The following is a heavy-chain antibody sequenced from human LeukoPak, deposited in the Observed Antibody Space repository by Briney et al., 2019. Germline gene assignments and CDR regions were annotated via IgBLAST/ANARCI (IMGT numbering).Heavy chain of an antibody. CDR2: INHSGST. Sequence: SETLSLTCAFYGGSFSGYYWSWIRQPPGKGLEWIGEINHSGSTNYNPSRKSRVTISVATSKNQFSLKLSSVTAADTAVYFCARSELNDYFKYWGQGILVTVST. D-gene: IGHD3-16*01. J-gene: IGHJ4*02. V-gene: IGHV4-34*01. CDR3: ARSELNDYFKY. CDR1: GGSFSGYY.